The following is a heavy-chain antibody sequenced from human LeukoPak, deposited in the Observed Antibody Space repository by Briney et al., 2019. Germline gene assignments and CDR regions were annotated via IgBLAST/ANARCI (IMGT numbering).Heavy chain of an antibody. J-gene: IGHJ4*02. D-gene: IGHD2/OR15-2a*01. Sequence: SETLSLTCTVSGGSISSSSYYWGWIRQPPGKGLEWIGSIYYSGSTYYNPSLKSRVTMSVDTSKTQFSLKLSSVTAADTAVYYCARGVGLHFYYFDYWGQGSLVTVSS. CDR1: GGSISSSSYY. V-gene: IGHV4-39*07. CDR2: IYYSGST. CDR3: ARGVGLHFYYFDY.